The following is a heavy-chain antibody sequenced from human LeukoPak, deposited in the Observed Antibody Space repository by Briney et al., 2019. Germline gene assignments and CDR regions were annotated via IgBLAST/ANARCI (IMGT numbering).Heavy chain of an antibody. CDR3: ARGGYYNILTGFRSRFLGFDY. J-gene: IGHJ4*02. CDR1: GFTFSSYG. CDR2: IRYDGSNK. Sequence: PGGSLRLSCAASGFTFSSYGMHWVRQAPGKGLEWVAFIRYDGSNKYYADSVKGRFTISRDNSKNTLYLQMNSLRAEDTAVYYCARGGYYNILTGFRSRFLGFDYWGQGTLVTVSS. V-gene: IGHV3-30*02. D-gene: IGHD3-9*01.